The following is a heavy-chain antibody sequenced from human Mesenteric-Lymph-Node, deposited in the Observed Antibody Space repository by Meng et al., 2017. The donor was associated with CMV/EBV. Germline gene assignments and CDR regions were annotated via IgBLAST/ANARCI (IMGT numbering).Heavy chain of an antibody. V-gene: IGHV4-39*07. Sequence: SETLSLTCSVSGDSITRSNFYWGWIRQPPGKGLEWIGEINHSGGTNYNPSLKSRVTISVDTSKNQFSLRLTSVTAADTAVYYCARGPLFGSTTSCADYWGQGTLVTVSS. CDR2: INHSGGT. D-gene: IGHD2-2*01. CDR1: GDSITRSNFY. J-gene: IGHJ4*02. CDR3: ARGPLFGSTTSCADY.